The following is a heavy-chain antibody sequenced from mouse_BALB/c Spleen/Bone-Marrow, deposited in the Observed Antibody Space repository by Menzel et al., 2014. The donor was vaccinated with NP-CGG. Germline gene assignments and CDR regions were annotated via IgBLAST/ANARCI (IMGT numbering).Heavy chain of an antibody. CDR2: IYPGDGDT. V-gene: IGHV1-80*01. CDR1: GYVFSTYW. J-gene: IGHJ2*01. CDR3: ARGGISVDY. Sequence: VQLQQSGAELVRPGSSVKISCESSGYVFSTYWISWVKQRPGQGLEWIGQIYPGDGDTDYNGKFKDKATLTADRSSNTAYMQLSSLTSEDSAVYFCARGGISVDYWGQGTALTVSS.